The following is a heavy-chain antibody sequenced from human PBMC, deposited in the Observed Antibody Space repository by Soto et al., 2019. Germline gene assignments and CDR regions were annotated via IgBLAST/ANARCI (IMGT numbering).Heavy chain of an antibody. CDR3: ARLEKWYYNYYGLDV. CDR1: GDCFTTYW. D-gene: IGHD1-26*01. V-gene: IGHV5-10-1*01. CDR2: IDPSDSST. J-gene: IGHJ6*02. Sequence: ESLKMSFQGAGDCFTTYWISWVRQMPGKGLEWMGKIDPSDSSTNYSPSFQGHITISVDRSINTAHLQFSSLKAADTAVYYCARLEKWYYNYYGLDVWGQGTMVTVSS.